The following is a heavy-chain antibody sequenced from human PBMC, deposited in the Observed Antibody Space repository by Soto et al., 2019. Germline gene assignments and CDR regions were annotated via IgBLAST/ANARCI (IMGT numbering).Heavy chain of an antibody. V-gene: IGHV3-33*01. CDR3: ARPDLVAAIGAALDY. Sequence: QVQLVESGGGVVQPGRSLRRSCEASGFTFSNYGMHWVRQAPGKGLEWVAVIWNDGSSRYYADSVKGRFTVSRDNSKNTLFIQMNNVRDEDTAVYYCARPDLVAAIGAALDYWGQGTLVTVSS. CDR2: IWNDGSSR. D-gene: IGHD5-12*01. CDR1: GFTFSNYG. J-gene: IGHJ4*02.